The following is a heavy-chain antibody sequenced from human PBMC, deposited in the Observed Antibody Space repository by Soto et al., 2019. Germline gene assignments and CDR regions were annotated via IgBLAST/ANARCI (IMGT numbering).Heavy chain of an antibody. Sequence: PGGSLRLSCAASRFTFSSYWMSWVRQAPGRGLEWVANIKEDASTKRYADSVKGRFTISRDNSKNTLDLQMNSLSAEDTAVFYCAKDRVSEHSSGWPQGHWGQGTLVTVSS. CDR1: RFTFSSYW. D-gene: IGHD6-19*01. CDR3: AKDRVSEHSSGWPQGH. CDR2: IKEDASTK. J-gene: IGHJ4*02. V-gene: IGHV3-7*01.